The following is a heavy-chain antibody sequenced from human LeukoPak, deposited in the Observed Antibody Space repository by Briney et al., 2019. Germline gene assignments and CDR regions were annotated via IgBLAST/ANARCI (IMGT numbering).Heavy chain of an antibody. D-gene: IGHD2-15*01. Sequence: ASVKVSCKASGYTFIGYYIHWVRQAPGQGLEWMGRINPNSGGTNYARKCQGRVTMTRDTSISTAYMELNSLISDDTAVYYCARDSSGGYYYMDVWGKGTTVTVSS. CDR3: ARDSSGGYYYMDV. CDR1: GYTFIGYY. V-gene: IGHV1-2*06. J-gene: IGHJ6*03. CDR2: INPNSGGT.